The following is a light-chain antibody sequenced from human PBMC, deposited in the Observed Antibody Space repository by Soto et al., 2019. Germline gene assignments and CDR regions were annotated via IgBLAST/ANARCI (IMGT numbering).Light chain of an antibody. CDR2: WAS. CDR1: QSVLYSSNKAAY. Sequence: DIMMTQSPDSLAVSLGERATINCKSSQSVLYSSNKAAYLPWLMREPGQTPKVLIYWASNRESGVPDRFSGSGSGTEFTLNISSLQPDDFATYDCQQYHSYSWTFGQGTQV. V-gene: IGKV4-1*01. CDR3: QQYHSYSWT. J-gene: IGKJ1*01.